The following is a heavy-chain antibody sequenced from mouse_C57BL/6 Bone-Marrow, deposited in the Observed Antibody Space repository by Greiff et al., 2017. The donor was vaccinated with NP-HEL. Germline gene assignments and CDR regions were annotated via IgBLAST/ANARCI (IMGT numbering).Heavy chain of an antibody. CDR2: ISSGGDYI. Sequence: DVKLQESGEGLVKPGGSLKLSCAASGGTFSSYAMSGGRQTPEKRLEWVAYISSGGDYIYYADTVKGRFTISRDNARNTLYLQMSSLKSEDTAMYYCTRDQDRDYYYGSSPGAWFASCGPGTLVTVSA. CDR1: GGTFSSYA. CDR3: TRDQDRDYYYGSSPGAWFAS. D-gene: IGHD1-1*01. J-gene: IGHJ3*01. V-gene: IGHV5-9-1*02.